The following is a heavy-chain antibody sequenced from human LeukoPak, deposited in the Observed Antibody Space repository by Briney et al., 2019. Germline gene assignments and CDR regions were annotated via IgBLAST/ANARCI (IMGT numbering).Heavy chain of an antibody. CDR3: ARDDPYCSSTSCYTDY. CDR2: IIPIFGTA. CDR1: GGTFSSYA. J-gene: IGHJ4*02. D-gene: IGHD2-2*02. Sequence: SVKVSCKASGGTFSSYAISWVRQAPGQGLEWMGRIIPIFGTANYAQKFQGRVTITADESTSTAYMELSSLRSEDTAVYYCARDDPYCSSTSCYTDYWGQGTLVTVSS. V-gene: IGHV1-69*15.